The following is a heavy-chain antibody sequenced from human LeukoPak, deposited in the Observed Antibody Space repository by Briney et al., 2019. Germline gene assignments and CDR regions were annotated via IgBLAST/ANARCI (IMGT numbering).Heavy chain of an antibody. V-gene: IGHV1-69*04. Sequence: ASVKVSCKASGGTFSSYAISWVRQAPGQGLEWMGRIIPIFGIANYAQKFQGRVTITADKSTSTAYMELSSLRSEDTAVYYCARGGLQAPGWFDLWGQGTLVTVSS. J-gene: IGHJ5*02. CDR3: ARGGLQAPGWFDL. D-gene: IGHD4-11*01. CDR2: IIPIFGIA. CDR1: GGTFSSYA.